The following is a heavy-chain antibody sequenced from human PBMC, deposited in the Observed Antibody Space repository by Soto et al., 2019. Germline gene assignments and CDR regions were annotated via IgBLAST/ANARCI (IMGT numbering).Heavy chain of an antibody. Sequence: ESGGGLVKPGESLRLSCAVSGITFINAWMSWVRQAPGKGLEWVARIKSRANGETTDYAAPVKGRFTISRDDSKTMLYLQMNNLKAEDTAVYYCITDPGEYETFWGQGTLVTVSS. CDR2: IKSRANGETT. J-gene: IGHJ4*02. CDR3: ITDPGEYETF. CDR1: GITFINAW. D-gene: IGHD4-17*01. V-gene: IGHV3-15*01.